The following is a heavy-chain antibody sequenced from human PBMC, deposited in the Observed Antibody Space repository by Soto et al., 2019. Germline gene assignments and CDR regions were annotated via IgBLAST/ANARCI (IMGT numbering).Heavy chain of an antibody. Sequence: ASETLSLTCGVNGGSFRNYSYNWIRQAPGKGLEWIGEIKHRGTFNYNPSLKSRVTLSIDTSRNQFSLMLKSVTAADTAVYYCAIGGGFIISRMAWFDPWGQGTLVTVSS. V-gene: IGHV4-34*01. J-gene: IGHJ5*02. CDR3: AIGGGFIISRMAWFDP. CDR1: GGSFRNYS. D-gene: IGHD2-15*01. CDR2: IKHRGTF.